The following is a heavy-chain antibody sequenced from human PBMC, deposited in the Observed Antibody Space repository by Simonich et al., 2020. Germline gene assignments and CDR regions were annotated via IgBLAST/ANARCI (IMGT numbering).Heavy chain of an antibody. CDR2: INHNSGGT. V-gene: IGHV1-2*02. Sequence: QVQLVQSGAEVKKPGASVKVSCKASGYTFTGYYMHWVRQAPVQGLEWVCWINHNSGGTNYAQKFQGRVTMTRDTSISTAYMELSRLRSDDTAVYYCARVSGGTAMVTSTFDIWGQGTMVTVSS. CDR1: GYTFTGYY. J-gene: IGHJ3*02. D-gene: IGHD5-18*01. CDR3: ARVSGGTAMVTSTFDI.